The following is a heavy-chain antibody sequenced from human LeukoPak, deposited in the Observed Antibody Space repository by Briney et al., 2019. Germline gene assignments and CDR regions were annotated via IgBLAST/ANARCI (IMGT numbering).Heavy chain of an antibody. CDR1: GGSFSGYY. V-gene: IGHV4-34*01. J-gene: IGHJ4*02. Sequence: SETLSLTCAVYGGSFSGYYWSWIPQPPGKGLEWSGEINHSGSANSNPSLKSLVTKSVETSKNQFSLKMRALAAAHTARDYCARGGGYSGYDRGGDYWGQGTLVTVSS. CDR3: ARGGGYSGYDRGGDY. D-gene: IGHD5-12*01. CDR2: INHSGSA.